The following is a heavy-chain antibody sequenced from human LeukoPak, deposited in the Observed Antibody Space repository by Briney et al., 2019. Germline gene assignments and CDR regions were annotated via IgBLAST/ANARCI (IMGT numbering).Heavy chain of an antibody. CDR2: IDSSGTT. CDR3: ARDTYSSGTYHYYYYMGV. Sequence: PSETLSLTCTVSGGSISSYYWSWIRQPAGQGLEWIGRIDSSGTTNYNPSLKSRVTMSVDTSRNQFSLNLSSVIAADPAVYYCARDTYSSGTYHYYYYMGVWGKGTTVTISS. CDR1: GGSISSYY. V-gene: IGHV4-4*07. D-gene: IGHD3-10*01. J-gene: IGHJ6*03.